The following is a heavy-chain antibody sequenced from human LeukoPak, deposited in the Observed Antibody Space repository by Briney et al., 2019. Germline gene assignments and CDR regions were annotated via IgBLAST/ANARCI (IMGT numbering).Heavy chain of an antibody. D-gene: IGHD2-8*01. J-gene: IGHJ4*02. V-gene: IGHV4-4*07. Sequence: TSETLSLTCTVSGDSISSYYWSWIRQPAGKGLQWIGRIYTSGTTNYNPSLKSRLTMSIDTSKNQFSLRLSSVTAADTAVYYCVREGTYCTHGVCYEYWGQGTLVIVSS. CDR1: GDSISSYY. CDR2: IYTSGTT. CDR3: VREGTYCTHGVCYEY.